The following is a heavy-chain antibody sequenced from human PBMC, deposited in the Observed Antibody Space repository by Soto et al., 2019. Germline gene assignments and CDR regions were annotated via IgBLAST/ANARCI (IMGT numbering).Heavy chain of an antibody. CDR3: ARNGERDLGLNYYFYYGMDV. V-gene: IGHV1-18*01. D-gene: IGHD3-10*01. CDR2: VSPYSNIT. J-gene: IGHJ6*02. CDR1: DYIFTSYG. Sequence: SVKVSCKTSDYIFTSYGMSWVRQAPGQGLDWMGWVSPYSNITNYAQKFQGRVTMTTETSTSTVYMELRSLRSDDTAMYYCARNGERDLGLNYYFYYGMDVWGQGTSVTVSS.